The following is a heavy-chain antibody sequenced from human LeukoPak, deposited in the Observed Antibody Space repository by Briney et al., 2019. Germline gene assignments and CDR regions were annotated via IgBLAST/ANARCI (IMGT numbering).Heavy chain of an antibody. J-gene: IGHJ4*02. D-gene: IGHD6-19*01. V-gene: IGHV1-69*10. Sequence: SVTVSCKASGGTFSSYAISWVRQAPGQGLEWMGRIIPILGIANYAQKFQGRVTITADKSTSTAYMELSSLRSEDTAVYYCAREDIAVAGTSYFDYWGQGTLVTVSS. CDR1: GGTFSSYA. CDR2: IIPILGIA. CDR3: AREDIAVAGTSYFDY.